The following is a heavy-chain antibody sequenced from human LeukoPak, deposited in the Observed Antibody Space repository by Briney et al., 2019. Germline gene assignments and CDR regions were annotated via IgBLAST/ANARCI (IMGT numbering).Heavy chain of an antibody. V-gene: IGHV3-74*01. D-gene: IGHD2-2*01. Sequence: GGSLRLSCVASGFTFSSSGMHWVRQAPGKGLVWVSRINSDGSSTSYADSVKGRFTISRDNAKNTLYLQMNSLRAEDTAVYYCARQDIIVVVPGGHDYWGQGTLVTVSS. CDR3: ARQDIIVVVPGGHDY. CDR2: INSDGSST. CDR1: GFTFSSSG. J-gene: IGHJ4*02.